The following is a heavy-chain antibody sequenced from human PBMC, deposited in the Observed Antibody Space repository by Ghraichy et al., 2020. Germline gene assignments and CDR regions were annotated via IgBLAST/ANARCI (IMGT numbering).Heavy chain of an antibody. V-gene: IGHV4-30-2*01. CDR3: ARGYCSSTSCYKGLHWYFDL. CDR2: IYHSGST. J-gene: IGHJ2*01. D-gene: IGHD2-2*02. CDR1: GGSISSGGYS. Sequence: LSLTCAVSGGSISSGGYSWSWIRQPPGKGLEWIGYIYHSGSTYYNPSLKSRVTISVDRSKNQFSLKLSSVTAADTAVYYCARGYCSSTSCYKGLHWYFDLWGRGTLVTVSS.